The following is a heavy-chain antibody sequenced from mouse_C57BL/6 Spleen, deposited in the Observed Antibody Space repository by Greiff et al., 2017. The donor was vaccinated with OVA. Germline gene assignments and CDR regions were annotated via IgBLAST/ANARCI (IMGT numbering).Heavy chain of an antibody. CDR3: ARSDGYDLHWYFDV. J-gene: IGHJ1*03. Sequence: QVQLQQSGPELVKPGASVKISCKASGYAFSSSWMNWVKQRPGKGLEWIGRIYPGDGDTNYNGKFKGKATLTADKSSSTAYMQLSSLTSEDSAVYFCARSDGYDLHWYFDVWGTGTTVTVSS. CDR2: IYPGDGDT. V-gene: IGHV1-82*01. CDR1: GYAFSSSW. D-gene: IGHD2-2*01.